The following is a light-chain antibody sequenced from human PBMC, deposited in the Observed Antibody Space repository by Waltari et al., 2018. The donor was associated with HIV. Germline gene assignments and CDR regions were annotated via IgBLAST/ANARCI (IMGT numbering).Light chain of an antibody. CDR3: GTWDNSLKTVV. CDR1: SSNIGNNF. Sequence: QSVLTQPPSVSAAPGQTVSISCSGFSSNIGNNFVSWYHQLPGKAPKLLIFDDNKRPSGSPDRGSASKSGTSATLAIAGLQTGDEGDYYCGTWDNSLKTVVFGGGTKVTVL. J-gene: IGLJ2*01. CDR2: DDN. V-gene: IGLV1-51*01.